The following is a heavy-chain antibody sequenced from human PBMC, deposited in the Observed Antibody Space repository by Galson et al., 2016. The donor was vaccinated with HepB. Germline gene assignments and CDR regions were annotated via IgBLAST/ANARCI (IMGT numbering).Heavy chain of an antibody. Sequence: SLRLSCAASGFTFSSYAMSWVRQAPGKGLEWVSAISGSGASTYYADSVKGRFTISRDNSKNPLYLHLNSLRAADTALYYCANGGGYNSAYYFYYYMDVWGKGTTVTVSS. D-gene: IGHD5-24*01. CDR1: GFTFSSYA. V-gene: IGHV3-23*01. CDR2: ISGSGAST. J-gene: IGHJ6*03. CDR3: ANGGGYNSAYYFYYYMDV.